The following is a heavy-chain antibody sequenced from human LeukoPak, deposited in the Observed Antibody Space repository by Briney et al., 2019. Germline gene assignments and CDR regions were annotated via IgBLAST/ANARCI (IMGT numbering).Heavy chain of an antibody. Sequence: ASVKVSCRASGYTFTSYDINWVRQATGQGLEWMGWMNPNSGNTSYAQKFQGRVTMTRNTSISTAYMELSRLRSEDTAVYYCASSMVRGVYFDYWGQGTLVTASS. D-gene: IGHD3-10*01. CDR1: GYTFTSYD. CDR2: MNPNSGNT. CDR3: ASSMVRGVYFDY. V-gene: IGHV1-8*01. J-gene: IGHJ4*02.